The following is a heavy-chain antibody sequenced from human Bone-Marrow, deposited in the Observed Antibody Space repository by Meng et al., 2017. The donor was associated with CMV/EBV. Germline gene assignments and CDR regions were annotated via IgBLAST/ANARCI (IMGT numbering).Heavy chain of an antibody. CDR1: GGSISCSN. J-gene: IGHJ6*02. V-gene: IGHV4-59*01. CDR3: ARARSVGYCSSTSCYAYYYGMDV. CDR2: VYYSGST. Sequence: SEPLSLTCNVSGGSISCSNWNWIRQPLGKGLEWIGYVYYSGSTNYNPSLESRVTISVDTPKNQFSLKLSSVTDAYTAVYYCARARSVGYCSSTSCYAYYYGMDVWGQGTTVTVSS. D-gene: IGHD2-2*01.